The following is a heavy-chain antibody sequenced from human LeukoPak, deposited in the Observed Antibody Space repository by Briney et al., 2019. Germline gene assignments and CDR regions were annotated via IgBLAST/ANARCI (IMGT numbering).Heavy chain of an antibody. CDR2: INHSGST. V-gene: IGHV4-34*01. Sequence: SETLSLTCAVYGGSFSGYYWSWIRQPPGKGLEWIGEINHSGSTNYNPSLKSRVTISVDTSKNQFSLKLSPVTAADTAVYYCARGLTGSTNNWFDPWGQGTLVTVSS. J-gene: IGHJ5*02. CDR1: GGSFSGYY. CDR3: ARGLTGSTNNWFDP. D-gene: IGHD3-9*01.